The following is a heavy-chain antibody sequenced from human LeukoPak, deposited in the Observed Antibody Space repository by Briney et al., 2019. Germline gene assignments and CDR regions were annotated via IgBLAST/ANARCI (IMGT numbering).Heavy chain of an antibody. CDR2: ISYDGSNK. V-gene: IGHV3-30*18. Sequence: TGGSLSLSCAASGFTFSSYGMHWVSQAQGKGLEWVAYISYDGSNKYYADSVKGRFTISRDNSKNTLYLQMNTLRAEDTAVYYCAKDSQDYGLDYWGQGTLVAVSS. D-gene: IGHD4-17*01. J-gene: IGHJ4*02. CDR3: AKDSQDYGLDY. CDR1: GFTFSSYG.